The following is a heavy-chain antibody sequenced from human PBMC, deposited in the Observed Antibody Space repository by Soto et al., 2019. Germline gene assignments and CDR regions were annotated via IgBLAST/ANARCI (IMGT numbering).Heavy chain of an antibody. Sequence: QVQLVQSGAEVKKPGASVKVSCKASGYNFNSYTISWVRQAPGQGLEWMGRISAYNGNTNYAQKLQGRVTMTTDTSTSTAYTELRSLRSDDTAVYHCARVVGALGHSFDPWGQGTLVTVSS. CDR2: ISAYNGNT. CDR1: GYNFNSYT. V-gene: IGHV1-18*01. D-gene: IGHD1-26*01. J-gene: IGHJ5*02. CDR3: ARVVGALGHSFDP.